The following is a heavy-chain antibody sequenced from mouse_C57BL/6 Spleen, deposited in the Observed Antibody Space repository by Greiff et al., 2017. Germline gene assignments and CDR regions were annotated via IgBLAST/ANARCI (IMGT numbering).Heavy chain of an antibody. D-gene: IGHD2-4*01. CDR2: IYPRDGST. V-gene: IGHV1-85*01. CDR1: GYTFTSYD. Sequence: VQLKESGPELVKPGASVKLSCKASGYTFTSYDINWVKQRPGQGLEWIGWIYPRDGSTKYHEKFKGKATLTVDTSSSTAYMELHSLTSEDSAVYFYAREVYDYLAWFADWGQGTLVTVSA. J-gene: IGHJ3*01. CDR3: AREVYDYLAWFAD.